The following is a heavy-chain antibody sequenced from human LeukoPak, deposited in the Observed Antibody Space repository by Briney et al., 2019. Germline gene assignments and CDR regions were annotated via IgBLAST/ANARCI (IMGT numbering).Heavy chain of an antibody. CDR3: AREYCSGGSCYSDY. V-gene: IGHV3-23*01. Sequence: PGGSLRLSCAASGFTFSSYAMSWVRQAPGKGLEWVSAISGSGGSTYYADSVKGRFTTSRDNAKNSLYLQMNSLRDEDTAVYYCAREYCSGGSCYSDYWGQGTLVTVSS. CDR2: ISGSGGST. D-gene: IGHD2-15*01. CDR1: GFTFSSYA. J-gene: IGHJ4*02.